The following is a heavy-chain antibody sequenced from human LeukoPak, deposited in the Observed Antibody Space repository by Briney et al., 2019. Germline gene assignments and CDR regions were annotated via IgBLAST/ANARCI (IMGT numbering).Heavy chain of an antibody. CDR2: IYPGDSDT. D-gene: IGHD5-18*01. J-gene: IGHJ4*02. V-gene: IGHV5-51*01. Sequence: GESLKISCKGSGYSFTSYWLGWVRQMPGKGLEWMGIIYPGDSDTRYSPSFQGQVTTSADKSISTAYLQWSSLKASDTAVYYCARLRDTAMVFDYWGQGTLVTVSS. CDR3: ARLRDTAMVFDY. CDR1: GYSFTSYW.